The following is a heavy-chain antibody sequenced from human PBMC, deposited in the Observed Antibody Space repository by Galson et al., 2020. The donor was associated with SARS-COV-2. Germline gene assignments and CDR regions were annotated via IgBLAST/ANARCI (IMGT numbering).Heavy chain of an antibody. V-gene: IGHV3-30*03. J-gene: IGHJ3*02. CDR2: ISYDGSNK. CDR1: GFTFSSYG. D-gene: IGHD1-20*01. Sequence: GESLKISCAASGFTFSSYGMHWVRQAPGKGLEWVAVISYDGSNKYCADSVKGRFTISRDNSKNTLYLQMNSLRAEDTAVYYCARDSPRIAGAFDIWGQGTMVTVSS. CDR3: ARDSPRIAGAFDI.